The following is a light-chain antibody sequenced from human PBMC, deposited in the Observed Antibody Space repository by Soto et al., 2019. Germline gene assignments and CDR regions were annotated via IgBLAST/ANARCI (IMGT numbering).Light chain of an antibody. Sequence: EIVMTQSPSTLSVSPGERATLSCRASQSVSSNLAWYQQKPGQAPRLLIYGASIRATGIPARFSGSGSGTEFTLTISSLQSEDFAVYYCQQYNNSLKRTFGGGTKVDIK. V-gene: IGKV3D-15*01. CDR3: QQYNNSLKRT. J-gene: IGKJ4*01. CDR2: GAS. CDR1: QSVSSN.